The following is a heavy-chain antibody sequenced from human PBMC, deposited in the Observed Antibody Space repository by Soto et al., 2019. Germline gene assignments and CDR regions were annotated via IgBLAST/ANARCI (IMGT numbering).Heavy chain of an antibody. CDR3: ARGIPGIAYYFDY. Sequence: PSETLSLTCAVSGGSISSSNWWSWVRQPPGKGLEWIGEIYHSGSTNYNPSLKSRVTISVDKSKNQFSLKLSSVTAADTAVYYCARGIPGIAYYFDYWGQGTLVTVSS. CDR2: IYHSGST. CDR1: GGSISSSNW. V-gene: IGHV4-4*02. J-gene: IGHJ4*02. D-gene: IGHD6-13*01.